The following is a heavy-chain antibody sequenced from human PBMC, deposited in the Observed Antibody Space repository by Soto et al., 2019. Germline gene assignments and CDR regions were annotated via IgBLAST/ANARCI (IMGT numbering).Heavy chain of an antibody. D-gene: IGHD3-10*01. V-gene: IGHV1-8*01. J-gene: IGHJ4*02. CDR2: VNPNNGDT. Sequence: QVQLVQSGAELKKPGASVKVSCKASGYTFSNYDMNWVRQATGQGPEWIGWVNPNNGDTGYAPKFQGRVTLNTDISTTTAYMELTSLRSEDTAIYYCAKVSRKGSAIDFDYWGQGTLITVSS. CDR3: AKVSRKGSAIDFDY. CDR1: GYTFSNYD.